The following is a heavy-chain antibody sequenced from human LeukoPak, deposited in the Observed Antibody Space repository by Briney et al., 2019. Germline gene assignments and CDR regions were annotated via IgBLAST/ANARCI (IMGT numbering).Heavy chain of an antibody. D-gene: IGHD4-23*01. V-gene: IGHV4-39*01. CDR1: GGSFSSYY. Sequence: PSETLSLTCAVYGGSFSSYYWGWIRQPPGKGLEWIGSIYYSGSTYYNPSLKSRVTISVDTSKNQFSLKLSSVTAADTAVYYCASTVVNYFDYWGQGTLVTVSS. CDR2: IYYSGST. J-gene: IGHJ4*02. CDR3: ASTVVNYFDY.